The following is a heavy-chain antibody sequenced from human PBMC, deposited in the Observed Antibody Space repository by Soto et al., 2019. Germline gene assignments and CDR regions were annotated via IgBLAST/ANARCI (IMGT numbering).Heavy chain of an antibody. CDR3: VKEVYPKTTNSGDAFDL. Sequence: EAQLLESGGCLVQPGGSLRLSCAVSGSTFSSYAMSWVRQAPGKGLEWVSGIDGSGSRTYYVNSVKGRFTISRDTSKNTLFLQINSLRAEDTAVYYCVKEVYPKTTNSGDAFDLWGQGTMVTVSS. J-gene: IGHJ3*01. CDR1: GSTFSSYA. V-gene: IGHV3-23*01. D-gene: IGHD2-8*01. CDR2: IDGSGSRT.